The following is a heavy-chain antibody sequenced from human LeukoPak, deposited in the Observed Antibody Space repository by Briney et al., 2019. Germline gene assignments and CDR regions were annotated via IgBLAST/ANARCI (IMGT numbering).Heavy chain of an antibody. J-gene: IGHJ4*02. V-gene: IGHV4-59*08. CDR3: ARQWGYYDSSGYDY. D-gene: IGHD3-22*01. Sequence: NPSQTLSLTCTVSGGSISRYYWSWIRQPPGKGLEWIGYIYYSGSTNYNPSLKSRVTISVDTSKNQFSLKLSSVTAADTAVYYCARQWGYYDSSGYDYWGQGTLVTVSS. CDR2: IYYSGST. CDR1: GGSISRYY.